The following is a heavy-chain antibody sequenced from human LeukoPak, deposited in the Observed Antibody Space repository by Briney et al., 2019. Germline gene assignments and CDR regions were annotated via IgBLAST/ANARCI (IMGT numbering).Heavy chain of an antibody. J-gene: IGHJ4*02. D-gene: IGHD3-16*02. CDR1: GYTFTSYY. Sequence: ASVKVSCKASGYTFTSYYMHWVRQAPGQGLEWMGIINPSGGSTSYAQKFQGRVTMTRDMSTSTVYMELSSLRSEDTAVYYCARGGFYVWGSYRSYYFDYWGQGTLVTVSS. CDR2: INPSGGST. V-gene: IGHV1-46*01. CDR3: ARGGFYVWGSYRSYYFDY.